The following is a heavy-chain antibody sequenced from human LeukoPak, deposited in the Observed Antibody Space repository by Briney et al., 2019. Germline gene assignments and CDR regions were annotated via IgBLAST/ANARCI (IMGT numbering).Heavy chain of an antibody. CDR1: GGSLSSGGYS. D-gene: IGHD2-15*01. CDR2: IYHSGST. V-gene: IGHV4-30-2*01. J-gene: IGHJ4*02. Sequence: TLSLTCSVSGGSLSSGGYSWSWIRQPPGKGLEWIGYIYHSGSTYYNPSLKSRVTISVDTSKNQFSLKLSSVTAADTAVYYCASAPAVGCSGGSCYSGPDYWGQGTLVTVSS. CDR3: ASAPAVGCSGGSCYSGPDY.